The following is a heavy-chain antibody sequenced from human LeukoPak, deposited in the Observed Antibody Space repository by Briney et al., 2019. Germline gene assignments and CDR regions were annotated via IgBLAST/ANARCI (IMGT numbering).Heavy chain of an antibody. J-gene: IGHJ4*02. V-gene: IGHV1-2*02. Sequence: ASVKVSCKASGYIFSDYYMHWVRQAPGQGLEWLGWINPKSGAADYAQQFRGRVTMTRDTSINTDYMEMKRVTSDDTAVYYCARGAEAETSPLDFWGQGALVIVS. CDR3: ARGAEAETSPLDF. D-gene: IGHD6-13*01. CDR1: GYIFSDYY. CDR2: INPKSGAA.